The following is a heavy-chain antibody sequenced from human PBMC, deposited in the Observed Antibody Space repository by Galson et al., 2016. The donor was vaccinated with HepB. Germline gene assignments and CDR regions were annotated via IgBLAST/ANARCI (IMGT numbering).Heavy chain of an antibody. CDR1: GFTFDDYT. V-gene: IGHV3-43*01. J-gene: IGHJ6*02. D-gene: IGHD3-10*01. Sequence: SLRLSCAAFGFTFDDYTMHWVRQAPGKGLEWVALISWDGRSPDYADSVRGRFTISRDNRQNLLYLQMNDLTSEDTALYYCGKDWGSLWESSGKGMDVWGQGTTVIVSS. CDR2: ISWDGRSP. CDR3: GKDWGSLWESSGKGMDV.